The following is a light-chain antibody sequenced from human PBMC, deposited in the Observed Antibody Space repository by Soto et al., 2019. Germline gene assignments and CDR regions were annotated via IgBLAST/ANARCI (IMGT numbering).Light chain of an antibody. Sequence: DIQMTQSPSSLSASLEDRVTITCRASQSISSYLNWHQQKPGKAPKLLIYAASSLQSGVPSRFSGSGSGTDFTLTISSLQPEDFATYFCQQSYSTPWTFGQGTKVDI. CDR2: AAS. V-gene: IGKV1-39*01. J-gene: IGKJ1*01. CDR1: QSISSY. CDR3: QQSYSTPWT.